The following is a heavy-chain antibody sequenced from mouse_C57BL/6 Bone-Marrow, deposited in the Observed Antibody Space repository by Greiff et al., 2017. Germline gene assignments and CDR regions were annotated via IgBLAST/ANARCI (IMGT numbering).Heavy chain of an antibody. J-gene: IGHJ2*01. Sequence: VQLQQSGAELARPGASVKLSCTASGFTFTSYGISWVKQRTGQGLEWIGEIYPRGGNTYYNEKFKGKATLTADKSSSTAYLELRRLTSEDSAVDFCARLLTDYFDYWGQGTTLTVSS. V-gene: IGHV1-81*01. CDR3: ARLLTDYFDY. CDR2: IYPRGGNT. CDR1: GFTFTSYG.